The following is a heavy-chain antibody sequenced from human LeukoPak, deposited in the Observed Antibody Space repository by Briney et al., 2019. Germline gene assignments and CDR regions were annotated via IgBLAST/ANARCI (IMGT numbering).Heavy chain of an antibody. J-gene: IGHJ4*02. Sequence: SETLSLTCAVYGGSFSDYYWSWIRQAPGKGLEWIGEIYPSRSTNYNPSLKSRVSISVDTSRNQFSPKLTSATAADTATYYCARGGRYFDWLSYRGGQGTLVTVSS. CDR1: GGSFSDYY. CDR2: IYPSRST. V-gene: IGHV4-34*01. CDR3: ARGGRYFDWLSYR. D-gene: IGHD3-9*01.